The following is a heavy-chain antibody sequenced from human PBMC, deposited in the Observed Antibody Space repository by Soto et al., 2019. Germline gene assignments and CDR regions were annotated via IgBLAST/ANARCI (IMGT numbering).Heavy chain of an antibody. D-gene: IGHD1-26*01. J-gene: IGHJ6*01. CDR2: LSSSADTT. Sequence: ESLRDSYAASELTFSHCPMGWVRQAPGTEPEWVSALSSSADTTYYATSVRRRCTISRDNSKSTRFLRMNSVRPAYKPVYYCATYSGNYCIFGLYLARDVWVQGATLFVSS. CDR1: ELTFSHCP. CDR3: ATYSGNYCIFGLYLARDV. V-gene: IGHV3-23*01.